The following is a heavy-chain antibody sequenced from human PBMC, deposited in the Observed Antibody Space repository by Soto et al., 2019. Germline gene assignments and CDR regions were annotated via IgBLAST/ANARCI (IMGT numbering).Heavy chain of an antibody. J-gene: IGHJ4*02. Sequence: RGSLRLSCTTSGFSFASFAMTWVRQAPGKGLEWVATISGSDGKTYYADSVKGRFSISRDTSRNTLYLQMNSLRADDTAIYYCAKWSYLDYWGQGTRVTV. D-gene: IGHD3-3*01. CDR3: AKWSYLDY. V-gene: IGHV3-23*01. CDR1: GFSFASFA. CDR2: ISGSDGKT.